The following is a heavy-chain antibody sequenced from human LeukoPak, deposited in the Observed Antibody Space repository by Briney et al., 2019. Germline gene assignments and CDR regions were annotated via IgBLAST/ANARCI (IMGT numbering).Heavy chain of an antibody. CDR1: GGSFGGYY. CDR2: INHSGST. J-gene: IGHJ4*02. Sequence: SETLSLTCAVYGGSFGGYYWSWIRQPPGKGLEWIGEINHSGSTNYNPSLKSRVTISVDTSKNQFSLKLSSVTAADTAVYYCARVAPTRITMVRARYFDYWGQGTLVTVSS. D-gene: IGHD3-10*01. V-gene: IGHV4-34*01. CDR3: ARVAPTRITMVRARYFDY.